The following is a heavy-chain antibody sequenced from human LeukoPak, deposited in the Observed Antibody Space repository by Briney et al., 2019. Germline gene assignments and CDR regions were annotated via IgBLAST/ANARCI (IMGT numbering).Heavy chain of an antibody. V-gene: IGHV7-4-1*02. Sequence: GASVKVSCKASGYTFTSYAMNWVRQAPGQGLEWMGWINTNTGNPTYAQGFTGRFVFSLDTSVSTAYLQISSLKAEDTAVYYCAKGYYDSSGYSYYFDYWGQGTLVTVSS. CDR1: GYTFTSYA. CDR3: AKGYYDSSGYSYYFDY. J-gene: IGHJ4*02. D-gene: IGHD3-22*01. CDR2: INTNTGNP.